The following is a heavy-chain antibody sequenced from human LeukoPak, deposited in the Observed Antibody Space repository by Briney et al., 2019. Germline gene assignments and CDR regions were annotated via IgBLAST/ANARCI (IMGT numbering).Heavy chain of an antibody. V-gene: IGHV3-30*02. CDR3: AKRGRGGGEVAGYDC. CDR1: AFTFRSYG. CDR2: IRYDGSNK. D-gene: IGHD6-19*01. Sequence: GGSLRLSCATSAFTFRSYGMHWVRQAPDKGLEWVAFIRYDGSNKYYADSVKGRFTISRDNSKNTLYLQMNSLRAEDTAVYYCAKRGRGGGEVAGYDCWGQGTLVTVSS. J-gene: IGHJ4*02.